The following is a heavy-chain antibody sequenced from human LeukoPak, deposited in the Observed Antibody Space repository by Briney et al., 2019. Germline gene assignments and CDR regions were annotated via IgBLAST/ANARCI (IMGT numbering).Heavy chain of an antibody. CDR3: ARDRYYYESSGYYRYWDY. V-gene: IGHV4-59*12. CDR1: GVSISGNY. CDR2: IYYSGST. Sequence: SETLSLTCTVSGVSISGNYWGWIRQPPGKELEWIANIYYSGSTYYNPSLKSRVTISVDTSKNQFSLKLSSVTAADTAVYYCARDRYYYESSGYYRYWDYWGQGTLVTVSS. D-gene: IGHD3-22*01. J-gene: IGHJ4*02.